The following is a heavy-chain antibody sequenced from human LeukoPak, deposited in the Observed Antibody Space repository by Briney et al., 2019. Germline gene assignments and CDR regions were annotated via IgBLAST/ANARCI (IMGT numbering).Heavy chain of an antibody. J-gene: IGHJ4*02. V-gene: IGHV3-23*01. CDR3: AKRGVVIRVILVGFHKEAYYFDS. CDR1: GITLSNYG. D-gene: IGHD3-22*01. Sequence: PGGSLRLSCAVSGITLSNYGMSWVRQAPGKGREWVAGISDSGGRTKYADSVQGRFTISGDNPKNTLYVQMNSLRAEDTAVYFCAKRGVVIRVILVGFHKEAYYFDSWGQGALVTVSS. CDR2: ISDSGGRT.